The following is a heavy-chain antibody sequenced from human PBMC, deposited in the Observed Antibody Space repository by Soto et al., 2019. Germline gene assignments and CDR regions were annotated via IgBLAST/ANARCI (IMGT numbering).Heavy chain of an antibody. CDR2: IYHSGST. J-gene: IGHJ4*02. V-gene: IGHV4-4*02. D-gene: IGHD6-19*01. CDR3: ARANSYSSGWYYFDY. CDR1: GGSISSSNW. Sequence: SETLSLTCAVSGGSISSSNWWSWVRQPPGEGLEWIGEIYHSGSTNYNPSLKSRVTISVDKSKNQFSLKLSSVTAADTAVYYCARANSYSSGWYYFDYWGQGTLVTVSS.